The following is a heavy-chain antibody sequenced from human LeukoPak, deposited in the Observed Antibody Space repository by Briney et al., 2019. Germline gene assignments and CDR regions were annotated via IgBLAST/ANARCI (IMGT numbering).Heavy chain of an antibody. J-gene: IGHJ3*02. CDR3: ARDRGLHTFDI. Sequence: SETLSLTCTVSGGSISSYYWIWIPQPPGKGLEWIGYIYYSGSTNYNPSLKSRVTISVDTSKNQFSLKLSSVTAADTAVYYCARDRGLHTFDIWGQGTMVTVSS. V-gene: IGHV4-59*01. CDR2: IYYSGST. CDR1: GGSISSYY.